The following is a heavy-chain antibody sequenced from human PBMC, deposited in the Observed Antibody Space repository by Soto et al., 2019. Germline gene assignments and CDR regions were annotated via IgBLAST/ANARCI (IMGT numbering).Heavy chain of an antibody. V-gene: IGHV3-9*01. CDR1: GFTFDDYA. Sequence: EVQLVESGGGLVQPGRSLRLSCAASGFTFDDYAMHWVRQAPGKGLEWVSGISWNSGSIGYADSVKGRFTISRDNAKNSLYPQMNSLRAEDTALYYCAKSAVAAAGTCPFDYWGQGTLVTVSS. CDR2: ISWNSGSI. CDR3: AKSAVAAAGTCPFDY. J-gene: IGHJ4*02. D-gene: IGHD6-13*01.